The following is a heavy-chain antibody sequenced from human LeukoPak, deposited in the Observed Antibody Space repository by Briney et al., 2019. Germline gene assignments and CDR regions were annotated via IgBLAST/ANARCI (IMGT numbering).Heavy chain of an antibody. CDR1: GFTFSSYG. D-gene: IGHD5-24*01. Sequence: PGRSLRLSCAASGFTFSSYGMHWVRQAPGKGLEWVAVISYDGSNKYYADSVKGRFTISRDNSKNTLYLQMNSLRAEDTAVYYCAKDSVDDGYNLDYWGQGTLVTVSS. J-gene: IGHJ4*02. V-gene: IGHV3-30*18. CDR2: ISYDGSNK. CDR3: AKDSVDDGYNLDY.